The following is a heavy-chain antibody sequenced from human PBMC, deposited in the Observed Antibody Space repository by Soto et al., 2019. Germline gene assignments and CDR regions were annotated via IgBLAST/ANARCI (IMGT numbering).Heavy chain of an antibody. D-gene: IGHD5-12*01. J-gene: IGHJ4*02. CDR1: GGTFSSYA. Sequence: VKVSCKASGGTFSSYAISWVRQAPGQGLEWMGGIIPIFGTANYAQKFQGRVTITADESTSTAYMELSSLRSEDTAVYYCARDRAYGGYADYWGQGTLVTVSA. CDR2: IIPIFGTA. CDR3: ARDRAYGGYADY. V-gene: IGHV1-69*13.